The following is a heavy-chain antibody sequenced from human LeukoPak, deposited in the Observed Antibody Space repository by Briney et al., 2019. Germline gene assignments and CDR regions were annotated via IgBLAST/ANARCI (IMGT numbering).Heavy chain of an antibody. D-gene: IGHD5-18*01. CDR3: AREGHVDTAMFFDY. J-gene: IGHJ4*02. V-gene: IGHV4-59*12. CDR1: GGSISSYY. CDR2: IYYSGST. Sequence: SETLSLTCTVSGGSISSYYWSWIRQHPGKGLEWIGYIYYSGSTYYNPSLKSRVTISVDTSKNQFSLKLSSVTAADTAVYYCAREGHVDTAMFFDYWGQGTLVTVSS.